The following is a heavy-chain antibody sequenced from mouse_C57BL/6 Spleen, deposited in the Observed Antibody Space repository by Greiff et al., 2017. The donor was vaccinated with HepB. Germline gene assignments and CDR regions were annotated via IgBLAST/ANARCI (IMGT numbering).Heavy chain of an antibody. CDR1: GYAFSSSW. CDR2: IYPGDGDT. CDR3: ARGRNYYLDY. Sequence: VQLQQSGPELVKPGASVKISCKASGYAFSSSWMNWVKQRPGKGLEWIGRIYPGDGDTNYNGKFKGKATLTADKSSSTAYMQLSSLTSEDSAVYCCARGRNYYLDYWGQGTTLTVSS. V-gene: IGHV1-82*01. J-gene: IGHJ2*01.